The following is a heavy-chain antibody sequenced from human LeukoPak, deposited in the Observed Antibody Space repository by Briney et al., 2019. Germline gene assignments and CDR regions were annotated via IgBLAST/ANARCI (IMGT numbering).Heavy chain of an antibody. D-gene: IGHD1-7*01. CDR3: ARGRNWNYGFDY. CDR1: GFTFSDYY. J-gene: IGHJ4*02. V-gene: IGHV3-11*01. Sequence: GGCLRLSCGASGFTFSDYYMTWIRQAPGKGLEWLSYISSTGNTIYYADSVKGRFTISRDNADNSLSLQMNSLRAEDTAVYYCARGRNWNYGFDYWGQGTLVTVSS. CDR2: ISSTGNTI.